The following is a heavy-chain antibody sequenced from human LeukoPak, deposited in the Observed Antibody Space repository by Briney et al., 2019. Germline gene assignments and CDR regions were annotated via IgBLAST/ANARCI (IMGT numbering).Heavy chain of an antibody. CDR3: AKPFVDHWLVDY. J-gene: IGHJ4*02. CDR1: GFNFTNYN. Sequence: PGGSLRLSCAASGFNFTNYNMNWVRQAPGKGLEWVSSIHSSSGSIYYADSLKGRFTISRDNAKNSLYLQMNSLRAEDTAVYYCAKPFVDHWLVDYWGQGTLVTVSS. V-gene: IGHV3-21*04. CDR2: IHSSSGSI. D-gene: IGHD6-19*01.